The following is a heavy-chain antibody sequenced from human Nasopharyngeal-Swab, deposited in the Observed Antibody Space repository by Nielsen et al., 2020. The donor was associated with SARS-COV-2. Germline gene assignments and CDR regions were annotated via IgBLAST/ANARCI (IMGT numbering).Heavy chain of an antibody. CDR1: GFTFSSYA. CDR3: AKSPRIAAAGTY. V-gene: IGHV3-23*01. J-gene: IGHJ4*02. CDR2: ISGSGGST. Sequence: GESLKISCAASGFTFSSYAMSWVRQAPGRGLEWVSAISGSGGSTYYADSVKGRFTISRDNSKNTLYLQMNSLRAEDTAVHYCAKSPRIAAAGTYWGQGTLVTVSS. D-gene: IGHD6-13*01.